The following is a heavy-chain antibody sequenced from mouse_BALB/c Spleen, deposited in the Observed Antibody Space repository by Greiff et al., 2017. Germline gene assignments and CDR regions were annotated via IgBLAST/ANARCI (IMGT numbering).Heavy chain of an antibody. CDR2: ISTYYGDA. D-gene: IGHD1-2*01. V-gene: IGHV1S137*01. J-gene: IGHJ4*01. Sequence: QVQLKESGAELVRPGVSVKISCKGSGYTFTDYAMHWVKQSHAKSLEWIGVISTYYGDASYNQKFKGKATMTVDKSSSTAYMELARLTSEDSAIYYCARDGPYYYAMDYWGQGTSVTVSS. CDR1: GYTFTDYA. CDR3: ARDGPYYYAMDY.